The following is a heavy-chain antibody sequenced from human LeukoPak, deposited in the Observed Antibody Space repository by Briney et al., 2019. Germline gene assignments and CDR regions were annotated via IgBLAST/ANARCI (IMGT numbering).Heavy chain of an antibody. D-gene: IGHD3-16*02. J-gene: IGHJ4*02. CDR3: AREVYDYVCGSYRYTDY. Sequence: ASVKVSCKASGYTFTNYYMHWVRQAPGQGLEWMGIINPSGGGTSSPQKFQGRVTMTRDTSISTAYMELSRLRSDDTAVYYCAREVYDYVCGSYRYTDYWGQGTLVTVSS. CDR2: INPSGGGT. V-gene: IGHV1-46*01. CDR1: GYTFTNYY.